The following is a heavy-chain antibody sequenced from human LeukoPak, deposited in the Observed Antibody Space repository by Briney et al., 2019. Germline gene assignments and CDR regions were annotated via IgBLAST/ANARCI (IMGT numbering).Heavy chain of an antibody. J-gene: IGHJ4*02. CDR2: ISWNSGSI. V-gene: IGHV3-9*01. CDR3: AKEVYGSGAFDY. Sequence: GGSLRLSCAASGFTFDDYAMHWVRQAPGKGLEWVSGISWNSGSIGYADSVKGRFTISRDNAKNSLYLQINSLRAEDTALYYCAKEVYGSGAFDYWGQGTLVTVSS. CDR1: GFTFDDYA. D-gene: IGHD3-10*01.